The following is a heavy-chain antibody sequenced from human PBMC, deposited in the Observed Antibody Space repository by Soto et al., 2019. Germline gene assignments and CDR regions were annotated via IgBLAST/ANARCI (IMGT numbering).Heavy chain of an antibody. J-gene: IGHJ4*02. D-gene: IGHD3-9*01. CDR1: GGSISSGGYY. CDR2: IYYSGST. CDR3: ARDDIRWYYFDY. Sequence: QVQLQESGPGLVKPSQTLSLTCSVAGGSISSGGYYWSWIRQHPGKGLEWIGYIYYSGSTYYNPSLKSRVTISVDTSKNQFSLKLSSVTAADTAVYYCARDDIRWYYFDYWGQGTLVTVSS. V-gene: IGHV4-31*03.